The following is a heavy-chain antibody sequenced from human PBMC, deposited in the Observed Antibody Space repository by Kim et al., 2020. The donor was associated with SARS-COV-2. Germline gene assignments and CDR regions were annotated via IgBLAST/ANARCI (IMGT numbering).Heavy chain of an antibody. CDR2: IYSSGSGST. D-gene: IGHD3-10*01. CDR3: GREARRGEESFL. Sequence: SETLSLTCSVSGGSVTNTNYYWVWIRQPAGKGLEWIGRIYSSGSGSTFYNPSLKTRVTISVDTSKNQFSLKLSSVSAADAAVYYCGREARRGEESFLWGQGTLVTVSS. V-gene: IGHV4-39*02. CDR1: GGSVTNTNYY. J-gene: IGHJ1*01.